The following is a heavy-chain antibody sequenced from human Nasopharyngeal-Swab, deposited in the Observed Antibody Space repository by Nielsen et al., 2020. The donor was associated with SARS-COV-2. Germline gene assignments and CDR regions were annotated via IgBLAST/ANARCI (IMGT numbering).Heavy chain of an antibody. V-gene: IGHV3-48*04. CDR2: ISSSSSTI. D-gene: IGHD3-16*01. J-gene: IGHJ6*03. CDR3: ARDLRVSWGEYYYYYYMDV. Sequence: WIRQPPGKGLEWVSYISSSSSTIYYADSVKGRFTISRDNAKNSLYLQMNSLRAEDTAVYYCARDLRVSWGEYYYYYYMDVWGKGTTVTVSS.